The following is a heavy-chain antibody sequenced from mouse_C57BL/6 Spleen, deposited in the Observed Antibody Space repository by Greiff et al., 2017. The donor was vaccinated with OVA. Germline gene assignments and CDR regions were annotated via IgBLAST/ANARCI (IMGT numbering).Heavy chain of an antibody. Sequence: EVQLVESGGGLVQPKGSLKLSCAASGFSFNTYAMNWVRQAPGQGLEWVARIRSKSNNYATYYADSVKDRFTISRDDSESMLYLQMNNLKTEDTAMYYGGRRANWEGYYAMDYWGQGTSVTVSS. V-gene: IGHV10-1*01. D-gene: IGHD4-1*01. CDR1: GFSFNTYA. J-gene: IGHJ4*01. CDR3: GRRANWEGYYAMDY. CDR2: IRSKSNNYAT.